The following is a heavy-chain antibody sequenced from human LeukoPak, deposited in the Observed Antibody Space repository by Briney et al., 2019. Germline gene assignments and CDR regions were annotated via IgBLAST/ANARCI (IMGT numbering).Heavy chain of an antibody. J-gene: IGHJ4*02. CDR2: LYASGSA. V-gene: IGHV3-53*01. CDR1: GFTVSSNY. D-gene: IGHD3-10*01. Sequence: GGSLRLSCAASGFTVSSNYMSWVRQAPGKGLEWVSVLYASGSAYYADSVKGRFTISRDNSKNTLYLQMNSLRAEDTAVYYCARDIGFGELLGYWGQGTLVTVSS. CDR3: ARDIGFGELLGY.